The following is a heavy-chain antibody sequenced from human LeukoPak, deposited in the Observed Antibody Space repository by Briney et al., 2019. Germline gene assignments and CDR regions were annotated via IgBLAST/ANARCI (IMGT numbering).Heavy chain of an antibody. D-gene: IGHD6-6*01. J-gene: IGHJ4*02. CDR3: AKDLFLYSSSSVFDY. Sequence: GGSLRLSCAASGFTFSSYSMNWVRQAPGKGLEWVSVISGSGATTYYPDSVKGRFTISRDNSKNTLYLQMNSLRAEDTAVYYCAKDLFLYSSSSVFDYWGQGTLVTVSS. V-gene: IGHV3-23*01. CDR1: GFTFSSYS. CDR2: ISGSGATT.